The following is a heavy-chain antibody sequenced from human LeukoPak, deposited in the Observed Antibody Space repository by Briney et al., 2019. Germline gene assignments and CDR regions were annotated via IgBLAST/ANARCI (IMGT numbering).Heavy chain of an antibody. J-gene: IGHJ4*02. V-gene: IGHV4-39*07. CDR1: GGSISSSSYY. CDR2: IYYSGST. D-gene: IGHD5-24*01. CDR3: ARDDSQRWLQWYYFDY. Sequence: SETLSLTCTVSGGSISSSSYYWGWIRQLPGKGLEWIGSIYYSGSTYYNPSLKSRVTISVDTSKNQFSLKLSSVTAADTAVYYCARDDSQRWLQWYYFDYWGQGTLVTVSS.